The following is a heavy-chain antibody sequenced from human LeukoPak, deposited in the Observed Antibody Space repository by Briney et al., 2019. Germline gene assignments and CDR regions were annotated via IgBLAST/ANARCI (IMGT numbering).Heavy chain of an antibody. Sequence: GESLQISCKGSGYSFTSYWIGWVRQVPGKGLEWMGIIYPGDSDTRYSPSFQGQVTISADKSISTAYLQWSSLKASDTAMYYCARPRRGYYRDDYYYYYMDVWGKGTTVTVSS. CDR3: ARPRRGYYRDDYYYYYMDV. CDR2: IYPGDSDT. D-gene: IGHD3-3*01. V-gene: IGHV5-51*01. J-gene: IGHJ6*03. CDR1: GYSFTSYW.